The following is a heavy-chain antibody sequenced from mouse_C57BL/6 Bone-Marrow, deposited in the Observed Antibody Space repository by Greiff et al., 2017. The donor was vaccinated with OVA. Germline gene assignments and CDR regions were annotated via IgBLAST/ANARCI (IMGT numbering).Heavy chain of an antibody. CDR2: ISNLAYSI. Sequence: EVHLVESGGGLVQPGGSLKLSCAASGFTFSDYGMAWVRQAPRKGPEWVAFISNLAYSIYYADTVTGRFTISRENAKNTLYLAMSSLRSEDTAMYYCARSSTVVADYAMDDWGQGTSVTVSS. D-gene: IGHD1-1*01. V-gene: IGHV5-15*01. CDR1: GFTFSDYG. CDR3: ARSSTVVADYAMDD. J-gene: IGHJ4*01.